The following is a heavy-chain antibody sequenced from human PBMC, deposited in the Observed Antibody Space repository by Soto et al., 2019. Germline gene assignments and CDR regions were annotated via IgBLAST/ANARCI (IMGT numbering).Heavy chain of an antibody. CDR3: ARVVGALGHWFDP. D-gene: IGHD1-26*01. V-gene: IGHV1-46*04. CDR1: GYTFTSYY. Sequence: ASVKVSCKASGYTFTSYYIHWVRQAPEQGLEWMGIINPTGGSTNYAQKLRDRVTVTMDTSTSTVYMELSSLRSDDTAVYYCARVVGALGHWFDPWGQGTLVTVSS. CDR2: INPTGGST. J-gene: IGHJ5*02.